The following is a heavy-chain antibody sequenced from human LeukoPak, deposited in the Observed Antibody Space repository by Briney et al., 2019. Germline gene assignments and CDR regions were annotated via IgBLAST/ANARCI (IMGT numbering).Heavy chain of an antibody. Sequence: SVKVSCKASGGTFSSYAISWVRQAPGQGLEWMGGIIPIFGTANYAQKFQGRVTITADESTSTAYMELSSLRSEDTAVYYCARDSSHHPYSSSWYGLWWGQGTLVTVSS. CDR1: GGTFSSYA. V-gene: IGHV1-69*13. D-gene: IGHD6-13*01. CDR2: IIPIFGTA. J-gene: IGHJ4*02. CDR3: ARDSSHHPYSSSWYGLW.